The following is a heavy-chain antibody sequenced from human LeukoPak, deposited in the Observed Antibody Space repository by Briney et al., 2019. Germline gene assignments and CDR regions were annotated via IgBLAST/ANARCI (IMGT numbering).Heavy chain of an antibody. V-gene: IGHV3-7*01. CDR3: ARALGYCTRASCFTPPTYNWFDP. Sequence: PGGSLRLSCAASGFTFTKYWMTWVRQAPGKGLEWVGNIKQDGSDKNYMDSVKGRFTISRDNTKNSVYLQMSSLRAEDTAVYYCARALGYCTRASCFTPPTYNWFDPWGQGTLVTVSS. J-gene: IGHJ5*02. CDR1: GFTFTKYW. CDR2: IKQDGSDK. D-gene: IGHD2-2*01.